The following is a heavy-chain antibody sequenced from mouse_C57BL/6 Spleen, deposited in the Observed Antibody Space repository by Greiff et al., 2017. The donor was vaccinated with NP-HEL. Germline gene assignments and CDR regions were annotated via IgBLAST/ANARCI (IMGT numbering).Heavy chain of an antibody. V-gene: IGHV1-80*01. Sequence: VKLQQSGAELVKPGASVKISCKASGYAFSSYWMNWVKQRPGKGLEWIGQIYPGDGDTNYNGKFKGKATLTADKSSSTAYMQLSSLTSEDSAVYFCAREDWSDWYFDVWGTGTTVTVSS. CDR3: AREDWSDWYFDV. CDR1: GYAFSSYW. CDR2: IYPGDGDT. D-gene: IGHD4-1*01. J-gene: IGHJ1*03.